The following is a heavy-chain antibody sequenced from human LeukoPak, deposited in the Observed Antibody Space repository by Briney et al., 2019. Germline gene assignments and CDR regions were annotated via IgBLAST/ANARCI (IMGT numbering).Heavy chain of an antibody. J-gene: IGHJ1*01. CDR2: ISYDGSNK. Sequence: GGSLRLSCAASGFTFSSYAMHWVRQAPGKGLEWVAVISYDGSNKYYADSVKGRFTISRDNSKNTLYLQMNSLRAEDTAVYYCATDSESCSSTSCYSEYFQHWGQGTLVTVSS. V-gene: IGHV3-30-3*01. CDR1: GFTFSSYA. D-gene: IGHD2-2*01. CDR3: ATDSESCSSTSCYSEYFQH.